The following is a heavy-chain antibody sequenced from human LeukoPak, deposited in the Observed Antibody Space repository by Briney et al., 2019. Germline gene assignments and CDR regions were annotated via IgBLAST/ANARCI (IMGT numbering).Heavy chain of an antibody. CDR1: GFTFSSYA. CDR3: ARGSTGHGYPNQLDY. Sequence: GGSLRLSCAASGFTFSSYAMSWVRQAPGKGLEWVSSLSGASDYTFYAASVKGRFTISRDNSKSTLYLQMNSLRAEDTAVYYCARGSTGHGYPNQLDYWGQGTLVTVSS. J-gene: IGHJ4*02. D-gene: IGHD3-9*01. CDR2: LSGASDYT. V-gene: IGHV3-23*01.